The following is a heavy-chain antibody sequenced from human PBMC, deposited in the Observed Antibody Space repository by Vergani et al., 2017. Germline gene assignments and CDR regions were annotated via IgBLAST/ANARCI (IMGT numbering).Heavy chain of an antibody. CDR2: ISYDGSNK. V-gene: IGHV3-30*01. J-gene: IGHJ4*02. CDR1: GFTFSSYA. CDR3: ARDLGRLGMATTTFDY. D-gene: IGHD5-24*01. Sequence: QVQLVESGGGVVQPGRSLRLSCAASGFTFSSYAMHWVRQAPGKGLEWVAVISYDGSNKYYADSVKGRFTISRDNSKNTLYLQMNSLRAEDTAVYYCARDLGRLGMATTTFDYWGQGTLVTVSS.